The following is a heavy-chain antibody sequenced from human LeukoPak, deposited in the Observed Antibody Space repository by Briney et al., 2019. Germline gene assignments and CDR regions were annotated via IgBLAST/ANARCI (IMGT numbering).Heavy chain of an antibody. V-gene: IGHV1-18*01. D-gene: IGHD1-26*01. CDR1: GYIFTSYG. CDR2: ISAYNGNT. J-gene: IGHJ3*02. Sequence: ASVKVSCKASGYIFTSYGISWVRQAPGQGLEWMGWISAYNGNTNYAQKFQGRVTMTRDTSTSTVYMELRSLKSDDTAVYYCARGLDSGSPPLGTFEIWGQGTMVTVSS. CDR3: ARGLDSGSPPLGTFEI.